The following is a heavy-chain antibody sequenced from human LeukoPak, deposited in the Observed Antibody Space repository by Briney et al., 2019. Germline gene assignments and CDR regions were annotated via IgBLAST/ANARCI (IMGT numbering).Heavy chain of an antibody. D-gene: IGHD2-2*03. CDR3: TKTRTLGWAAFDV. Sequence: GGSLRLSCAASGFTVNNAWMSWVRQAPGKGLEWVGRINSKAEDGTTDYAAPVNGRFIISRDDSKNTLYLQMNSLKTEDTAVYYCTKTRTLGWAAFDVWGQGTMVTVSS. J-gene: IGHJ3*01. V-gene: IGHV3-15*01. CDR1: GFTVNNAW. CDR2: INSKAEDGTT.